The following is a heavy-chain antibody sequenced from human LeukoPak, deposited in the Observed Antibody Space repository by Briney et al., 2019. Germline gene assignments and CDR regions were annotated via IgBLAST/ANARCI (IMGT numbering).Heavy chain of an antibody. V-gene: IGHV1-69*02. CDR3: ASRAPDLEPADY. CDR2: IIPILGIA. Sequence: ASVKVSCKASGGTFSSYTISWVRQAPGQGLEWMGRIIPILGIANYAQKFQGRVTITADKSTSTAYMELSSPRSEDTAVYYCASRAPDLEPADYWGQGTLVTVSS. D-gene: IGHD3-3*01. J-gene: IGHJ4*02. CDR1: GGTFSSYT.